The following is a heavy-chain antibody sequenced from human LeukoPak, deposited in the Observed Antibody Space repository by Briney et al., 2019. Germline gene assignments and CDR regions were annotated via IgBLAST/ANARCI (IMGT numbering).Heavy chain of an antibody. CDR1: GGSLSSYY. CDR3: ARGAFTYGSDY. D-gene: IGHD5-18*01. Sequence: SETLSLTCTVSGGSLSSYYWSWLRQPPGKGLEWVGYIYYSGSTYYNPSLKSRVTRAVDTSKNRFSLKMSSVTAADTAVYYCARGAFTYGSDYWGQGTRVTVSS. CDR2: IYYSGST. V-gene: IGHV4-59*12. J-gene: IGHJ4*02.